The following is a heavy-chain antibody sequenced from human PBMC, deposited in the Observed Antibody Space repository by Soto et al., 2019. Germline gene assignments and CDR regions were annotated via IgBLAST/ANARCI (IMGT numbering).Heavy chain of an antibody. D-gene: IGHD4-17*01. CDR1: GGSISSYY. Sequence: SDTLSLTCTVSGGSISSYYWSWIRQPPGKGLEWIGYIYYSGSTNYNPSLKSRVTISVDTSKNQFSLKLSDVTAADTAVYYCVRSSQTTVTTFHYWRHGPLVTV. J-gene: IGHJ4*01. CDR2: IYYSGST. V-gene: IGHV4-59*01. CDR3: VRSSQTTVTTFHY.